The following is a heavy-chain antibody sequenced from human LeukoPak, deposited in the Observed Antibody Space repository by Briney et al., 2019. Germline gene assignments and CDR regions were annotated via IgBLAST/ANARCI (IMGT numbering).Heavy chain of an antibody. D-gene: IGHD6-13*01. J-gene: IGHJ5*02. Sequence: SETLSLTCTVSGGSIRSNYWSWIRQPPGMGLEWIGYISYSGSTNYSPSLKSRVTISVDTSKNQFSLKLSSVTAADTAVYYCARKGSSSWYTSSWFDPWGQGTLVTVSS. V-gene: IGHV4-59*12. CDR2: ISYSGST. CDR1: GGSIRSNY. CDR3: ARKGSSSWYTSSWFDP.